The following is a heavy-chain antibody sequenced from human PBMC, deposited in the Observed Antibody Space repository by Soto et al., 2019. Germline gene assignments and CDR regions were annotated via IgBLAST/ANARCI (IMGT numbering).Heavy chain of an antibody. CDR1: GFTFSSYG. Sequence: QVQLVESGGGVVQPGRSLRLSCAASGFTFSSYGMHWVRQAPGKGVEWVAVISYDGSNKYYADSVKGRFTISRDNSKNTLYLQMNSMRAEDTAVYYCAKGSFQHDFDYWGQGTLVTVSS. CDR2: ISYDGSNK. V-gene: IGHV3-30*18. D-gene: IGHD2-2*01. CDR3: AKGSFQHDFDY. J-gene: IGHJ4*02.